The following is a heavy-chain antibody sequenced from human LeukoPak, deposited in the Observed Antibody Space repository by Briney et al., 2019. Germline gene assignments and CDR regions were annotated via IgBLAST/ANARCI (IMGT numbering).Heavy chain of an antibody. CDR2: ISYDGTNE. J-gene: IGHJ4*02. D-gene: IGHD3-22*01. V-gene: IGHV3-30-3*01. CDR3: ARNRGATGFYWVDY. CDR1: GFTFSTYA. Sequence: PGTSLRLSCAAAGFTFSTYAMHWVRQAPGKGLEWVAVISYDGTNEYYADSVKGRFTISRDNSKNTLYLQMDSLRVEDTAVYYCARNRGATGFYWVDYWGQGTLVSVSS.